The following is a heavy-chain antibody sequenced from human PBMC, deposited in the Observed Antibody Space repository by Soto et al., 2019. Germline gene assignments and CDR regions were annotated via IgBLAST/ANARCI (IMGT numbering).Heavy chain of an antibody. J-gene: IGHJ4*02. D-gene: IGHD6-6*01. CDR1: GFTFSTYW. Sequence: PGGPLRLSCAAPGFTFSTYWMHWVRQAPGKGLVWVSRINTDGSYTTYADSVKGRFTISRDNAKNSLYLQMNSLRAEDTAVYYCARSPAPIAAHGYWGQGTLVTVSS. V-gene: IGHV3-74*01. CDR3: ARSPAPIAAHGY. CDR2: INTDGSYT.